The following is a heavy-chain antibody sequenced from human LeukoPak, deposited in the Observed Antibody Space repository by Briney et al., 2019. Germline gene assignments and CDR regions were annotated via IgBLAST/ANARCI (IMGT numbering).Heavy chain of an antibody. CDR1: GFTFSSYG. J-gene: IGHJ4*02. CDR2: IRYDSSNK. V-gene: IGHV3-30*02. CDR3: AKSGYNRFDY. D-gene: IGHD5-24*01. Sequence: GGSLRLSCAASGFTFSSYGMHWVRQAPGKGLEWVTFIRYDSSNKYYADSVKGRFTISRDNSKNTLYLQMNSLRADDTAVYYCAKSGYNRFDYWGQGTLVTVSS.